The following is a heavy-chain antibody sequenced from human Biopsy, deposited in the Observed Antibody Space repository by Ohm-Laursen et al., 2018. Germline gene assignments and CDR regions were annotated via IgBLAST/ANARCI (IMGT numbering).Heavy chain of an antibody. CDR3: ARMKGRGYFDY. Sequence: TLSLTCTVSRDSISNYYWTWIRQSPGKGLEWIGYIYYTGSTNYNPSVKSRVTISADTSKNQFSLTLNSVTAADTAVYYCARMKGRGYFDYWGQGTLVTVSS. J-gene: IGHJ4*02. V-gene: IGHV4-59*08. D-gene: IGHD2-15*01. CDR1: RDSISNYY. CDR2: IYYTGST.